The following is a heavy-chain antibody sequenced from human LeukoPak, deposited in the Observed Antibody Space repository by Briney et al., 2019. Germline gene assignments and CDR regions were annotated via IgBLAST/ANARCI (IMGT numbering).Heavy chain of an antibody. D-gene: IGHD3-10*01. V-gene: IGHV3-48*03. CDR3: ARGTATRGYNWFDP. J-gene: IGHJ5*02. CDR1: GFTFSSYE. CDR2: ISSSGSTI. Sequence: GGSLRLSCAASGFTFSSYEMNWVRQAPGKGLEWVSYISSSGSTIYYADSVKGRFTISRDNAKNSLYLQMNSLRAEDTAVYYCARGTATRGYNWFDPWGQGTLVTVSS.